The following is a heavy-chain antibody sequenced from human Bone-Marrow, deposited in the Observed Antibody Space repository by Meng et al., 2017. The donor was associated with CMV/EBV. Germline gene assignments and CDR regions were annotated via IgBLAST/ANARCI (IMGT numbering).Heavy chain of an antibody. Sequence: GSLRLSCAVYGGSFGGYYWSWIRQPPGKGLEWIGEINHSGSTNYNPSLKSRVTISVDTSKNQFSLKLSSVTAADTAVYYCARGRPGYDFWSGYDALPRGKVAWFDPWGQGTLVTVSS. CDR3: ARGRPGYDFWSGYDALPRGKVAWFDP. D-gene: IGHD3-3*01. V-gene: IGHV4-34*01. CDR2: INHSGST. CDR1: GGSFGGYY. J-gene: IGHJ5*02.